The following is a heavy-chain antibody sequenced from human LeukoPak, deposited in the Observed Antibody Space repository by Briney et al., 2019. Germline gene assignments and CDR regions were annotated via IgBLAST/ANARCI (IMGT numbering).Heavy chain of an antibody. CDR3: ARRGGGLYCSGGSCYYYYYYMDV. CDR1: GGSISSGSYY. Sequence: SETLSLTCTVSGGSISSGSYYWSWIRQPAGKRLEWIGRVSTSGTTNYNPSLKSRVTILVDTSKNQFSLKLSSVTAADTAVYYCARRGGGLYCSGGSCYYYYYYMDVWGKGTTVTISS. D-gene: IGHD2-15*01. V-gene: IGHV4-61*02. CDR2: VSTSGTT. J-gene: IGHJ6*03.